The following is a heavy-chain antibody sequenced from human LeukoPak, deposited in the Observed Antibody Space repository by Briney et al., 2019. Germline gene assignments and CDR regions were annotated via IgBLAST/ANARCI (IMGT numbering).Heavy chain of an antibody. D-gene: IGHD2-2*01. CDR3: AKDSRVVPAATYFQH. V-gene: IGHV3-23*01. CDR2: ISGSGGST. Sequence: GGSLRLPCAASGFTFSSYAMSWVRQAPGKGLEWVSAISGSGGSTYYADSVKGRFTISRDNSKNTLYLQMNSLRAEGTAVYYCAKDSRVVPAATYFQHWGQGTLVTVSS. CDR1: GFTFSSYA. J-gene: IGHJ1*01.